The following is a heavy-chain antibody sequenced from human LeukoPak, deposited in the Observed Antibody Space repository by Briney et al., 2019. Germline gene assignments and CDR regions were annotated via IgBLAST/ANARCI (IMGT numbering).Heavy chain of an antibody. V-gene: IGHV3-21*01. CDR1: GFTFSSDS. J-gene: IGHJ4*02. CDR3: GRWIHDQSNYLDY. CDR2: ISSSSSYK. Sequence: PGGSLRLSCAASGFTFSSDSMNWVRQAPGKGLEWVSSISSSSSYKFYADSVKGRFTISRDNAKNSAYLQMNSLRVEDTAVYYCGRWIHDQSNYLDYWGQGTLVTVSS. D-gene: IGHD2-2*01.